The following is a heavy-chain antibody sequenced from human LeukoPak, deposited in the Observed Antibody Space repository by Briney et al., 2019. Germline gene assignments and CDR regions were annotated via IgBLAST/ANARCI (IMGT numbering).Heavy chain of an antibody. CDR2: ISGSGGST. CDR1: GFTFSSYA. J-gene: IGHJ4*02. V-gene: IGHV3-23*01. CDR3: AKDGYYYDSSGYEYYFDY. Sequence: GGSLRLSCAASGFTFSSYAMSWVRQAPGKGLEWDSAISGSGGSTYYADSVKGRFTISRDNSKNTLYLQMNSLRAEDTAVYYCAKDGYYYDSSGYEYYFDYWGQGTLVTVSS. D-gene: IGHD3-22*01.